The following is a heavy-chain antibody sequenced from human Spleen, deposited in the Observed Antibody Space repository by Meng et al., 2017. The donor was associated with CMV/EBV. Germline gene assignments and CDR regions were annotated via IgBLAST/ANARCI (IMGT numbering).Heavy chain of an antibody. CDR3: AHSPDY. J-gene: IGHJ4*02. V-gene: IGHV3-7*01. Sequence: GESLKISCAASGFTFSSYSMNWVRQAPGKGLEWVANIKPDGSEKYYVDSVKGRFTISRDNAKNSLYLQMNSLRAEDTAVYYCAHSPDYWGQGTLVTVSS. D-gene: IGHD4-11*01. CDR1: GFTFSSYS. CDR2: IKPDGSEK.